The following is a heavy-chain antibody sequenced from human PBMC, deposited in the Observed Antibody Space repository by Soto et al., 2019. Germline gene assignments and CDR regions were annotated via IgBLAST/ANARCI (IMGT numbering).Heavy chain of an antibody. CDR3: ARDNWFDT. CDR2: ISSGGGTA. Sequence: GGSLRLSCVASGFTFSSYDMNWVRQAPGKGLEWVSYISSGGGTAYYPDSVKGRFTISRDNSKKSLYLQMNGLRAEDTALYYCARDNWFDTWGQGALATVSS. V-gene: IGHV3-48*03. CDR1: GFTFSSYD. J-gene: IGHJ5*02.